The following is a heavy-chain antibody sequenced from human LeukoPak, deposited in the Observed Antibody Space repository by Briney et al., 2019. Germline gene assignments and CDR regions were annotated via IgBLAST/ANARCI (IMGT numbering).Heavy chain of an antibody. V-gene: IGHV3-30*04. D-gene: IGHD3-22*01. Sequence: GGSLRLSCAASGFIFSSYAMHWVRQAPGKGLEWVAVISYDGSNKYYADSVKGRFTISRDNSKNTLYLQMNSLRAEDTAVYYCASGLLYDSSGYYDYWGQGTLVTVSS. J-gene: IGHJ4*02. CDR1: GFIFSSYA. CDR3: ASGLLYDSSGYYDY. CDR2: ISYDGSNK.